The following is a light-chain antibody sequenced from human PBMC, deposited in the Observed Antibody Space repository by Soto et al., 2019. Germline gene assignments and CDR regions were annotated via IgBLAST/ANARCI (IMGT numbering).Light chain of an antibody. CDR2: DAS. V-gene: IGKV3-11*01. CDR1: RTVFNF. CDR3: QQRAIWPYT. J-gene: IGKJ2*01. Sequence: EIALTQSPATLSLSPGERATLSCRANRTVFNFLIWYQQKPGQAPRLLIYDASNRATDIPARFSGTGSGTDFRLTISSLEPEDFALYFCQQRAIWPYTFGPRTKLEIK.